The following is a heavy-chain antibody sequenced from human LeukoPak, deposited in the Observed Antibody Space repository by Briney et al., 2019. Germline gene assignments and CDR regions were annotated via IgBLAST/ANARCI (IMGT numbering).Heavy chain of an antibody. Sequence: GGSLRLSCAASGFTFSSYEMNWVRQAPGKGLEWVSYISSSGSTIYYADSVKGRFILSRDNSENTLYLQMNSLRGEDTAVYYCAKAATYYDFWSGFDYWGQGTLVTVSS. CDR1: GFTFSSYE. CDR2: ISSSGSTI. V-gene: IGHV3-48*03. D-gene: IGHD3-3*01. CDR3: AKAATYYDFWSGFDY. J-gene: IGHJ4*02.